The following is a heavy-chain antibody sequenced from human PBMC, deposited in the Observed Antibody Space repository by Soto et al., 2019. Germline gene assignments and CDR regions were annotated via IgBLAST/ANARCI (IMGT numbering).Heavy chain of an antibody. Sequence: ASALYSLTCTVTVESSKSSVLSNWFSTPPGKGLEWIGQISHSGSTNYNPSLTSRVTISVDKSKNHFSLKLTSVTAADTAVYYFAARHFWLRHWTDSRGDYWGQGTLVSVS. J-gene: IGHJ4*02. CDR2: ISHSGST. V-gene: IGHV4-4*02. D-gene: IGHD3-3*02. CDR1: VESSKSSVL. CDR3: AARHFWLRHWTDSRGDY.